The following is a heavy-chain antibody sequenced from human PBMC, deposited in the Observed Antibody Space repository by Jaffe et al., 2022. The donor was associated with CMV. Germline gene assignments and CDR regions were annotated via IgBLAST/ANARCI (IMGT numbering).Heavy chain of an antibody. CDR2: IYYSGST. D-gene: IGHD4-17*01. V-gene: IGHV4-39*01. CDR1: GGSISSSSYY. CDR3: ARQRRDYGDYVVDFDY. Sequence: QLQLQESGPGLVKPSETLSLTCTVSGGSISSSSYYWGWIRQPPGKGLEWIGSIYYSGSTYYNPSLKSRVTISVDTSKNQFSLKLSSVTAADTAVYYCARQRRDYGDYVVDFDYWGQGTLVTVSS. J-gene: IGHJ4*02.